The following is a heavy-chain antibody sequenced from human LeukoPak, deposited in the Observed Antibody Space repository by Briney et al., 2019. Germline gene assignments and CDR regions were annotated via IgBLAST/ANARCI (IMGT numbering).Heavy chain of an antibody. CDR3: ARDRCGYDS. V-gene: IGHV3-7*01. J-gene: IGHJ5*01. CDR2: IKEDGSRQ. CDR1: GFTFSTYW. D-gene: IGHD5-12*01. Sequence: PGGSLRLSCAASGFTFSTYWMSWVRQTPGKGLEWVANIKEDGSRQYYVDSVKGRFTISRDNAKNSLYLQMNSLRVEDTAVYYCARDRCGYDSWGQGTLVNVSS.